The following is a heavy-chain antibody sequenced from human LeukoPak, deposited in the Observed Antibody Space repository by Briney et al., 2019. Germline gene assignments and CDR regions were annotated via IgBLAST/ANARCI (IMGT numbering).Heavy chain of an antibody. J-gene: IGHJ6*04. D-gene: IGHD3-10*02. CDR2: ISSSGSTI. CDR1: GFTFSSYE. Sequence: GGSLRLSCAASGFTFSSYEMNWVRQAPGKGLEGVSYISSSGSTIYYADSVKGRFTISRDNAKNSLYLQMNSMRAEDTAVYYCAELGITMIGGVWGKGTTVTISS. CDR3: AELGITMIGGV. V-gene: IGHV3-48*03.